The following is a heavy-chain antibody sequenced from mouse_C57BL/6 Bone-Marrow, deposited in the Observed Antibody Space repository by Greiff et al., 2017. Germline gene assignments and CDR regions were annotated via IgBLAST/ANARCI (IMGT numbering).Heavy chain of an antibody. CDR1: GYTFTSYW. CDR2: IYPGSGST. CDR3: AREGDSYDEGYYAMDY. J-gene: IGHJ4*01. D-gene: IGHD2-12*01. Sequence: QVHVKQPGAELVKPGASVKMSCKASGYTFTSYWITWVKQRPGQGLEWIGDIYPGSGSTNYNEKFKSKATLTVDTSSSTAYMQLSSLTSEDSAVYYCAREGDSYDEGYYAMDYWGQGTSVTVSS. V-gene: IGHV1-55*01.